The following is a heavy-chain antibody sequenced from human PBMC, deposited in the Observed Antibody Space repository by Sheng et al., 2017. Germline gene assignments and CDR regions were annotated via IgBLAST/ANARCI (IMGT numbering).Heavy chain of an antibody. J-gene: IGHJ4*02. D-gene: IGHD3-22*01. Sequence: PQLRESGPGLVKPSETLALTCSVSGVSLRSGTYYWGWIRQSPGKGLQWIGSVYSSGSAYYNPSLRSRAIMSLDTSTNQFSLNMTSVTAADTAVYYCASRGYYYSSSVLCDYWGQGTLVTVSS. CDR3: ASRGYYYSSSVLCDY. CDR2: VYSSGSA. CDR1: GVSLRSGTYY. V-gene: IGHV4-39*07.